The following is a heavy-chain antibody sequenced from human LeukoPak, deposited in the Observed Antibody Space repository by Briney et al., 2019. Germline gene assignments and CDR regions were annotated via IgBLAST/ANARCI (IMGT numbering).Heavy chain of an antibody. CDR1: GGSFSGYY. D-gene: IGHD3-10*01. CDR3: AFITMVRGAIDY. J-gene: IGHJ4*02. CDR2: INHSGST. V-gene: IGHV4-34*01. Sequence: SSETLSLTCAVYGGSFSGYYWSWIRQPPGKGLEWIGEINHSGSTNYNPSLKSRVTISVDTSKNQFSLKLSSVTAADTAVYYCAFITMVRGAIDYWGQGTLVSVSS.